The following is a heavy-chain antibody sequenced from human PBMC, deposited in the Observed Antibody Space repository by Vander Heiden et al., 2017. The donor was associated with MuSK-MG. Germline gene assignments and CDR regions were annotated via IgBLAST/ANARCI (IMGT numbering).Heavy chain of an antibody. V-gene: IGHV3-11*01. Sequence: VQLVESGGGLVKPGGSLRLSCAASGFMLSEYYMSWIGQAPGKGLEWVSYISSSGSTIYYAVAVKGRFTISRDNAKISLYLQMKSLRAEATAVYYCSSGHSGLVAATPGYWGQGTLVTVSS. CDR1: GFMLSEYY. J-gene: IGHJ4*02. CDR3: SSGHSGLVAATPGY. D-gene: IGHD2-15*01. CDR2: ISSSGSTI.